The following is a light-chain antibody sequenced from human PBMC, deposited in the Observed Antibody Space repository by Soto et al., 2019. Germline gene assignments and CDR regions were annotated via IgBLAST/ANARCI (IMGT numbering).Light chain of an antibody. Sequence: DIQMTQSPSSLSAYVGDRVTITCRSSQSVTYLQWYQQIPGKAPRLLISAASNLESGVPSRFSGRGSGTAFSLTIKSLQREDFGTYYCQLSDRVPLTFGGGTKVEIK. J-gene: IGKJ4*01. V-gene: IGKV1-39*01. CDR3: QLSDRVPLT. CDR1: QSVTY. CDR2: AAS.